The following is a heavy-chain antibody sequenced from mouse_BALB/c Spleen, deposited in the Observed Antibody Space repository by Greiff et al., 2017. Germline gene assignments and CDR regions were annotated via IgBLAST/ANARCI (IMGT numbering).Heavy chain of an antibody. V-gene: IGHV1-87*01. CDR3: ARPLYYDYDGYAMDY. CDR1: GYTFTSYW. Sequence: VQLQQSGAELARPGASVKLSCKASGYTFTSYWMQWVKQRPGQGLEWIGAIYPGDGDTRYTQKFKGKATLTADKSSSTAYMQLSSLASEDSAVYYCARPLYYDYDGYAMDYWGQGTSVTVSS. D-gene: IGHD2-4*01. J-gene: IGHJ4*01. CDR2: IYPGDGDT.